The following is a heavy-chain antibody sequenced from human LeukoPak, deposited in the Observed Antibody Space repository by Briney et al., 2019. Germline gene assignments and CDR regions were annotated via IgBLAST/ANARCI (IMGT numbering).Heavy chain of an antibody. J-gene: IGHJ6*02. Sequence: GASVKLSCKASGYTFTSYGISSLRQAPGQRLEWMGWISAYNGNTNYAQKLQGRVTMTTDTSTSTAYMELRSLRSDDTAVYYCARHYGSGSYYFYYGMDVWGQGTTVTVSS. CDR2: ISAYNGNT. CDR1: GYTFTSYG. V-gene: IGHV1-18*01. D-gene: IGHD3-10*01. CDR3: ARHYGSGSYYFYYGMDV.